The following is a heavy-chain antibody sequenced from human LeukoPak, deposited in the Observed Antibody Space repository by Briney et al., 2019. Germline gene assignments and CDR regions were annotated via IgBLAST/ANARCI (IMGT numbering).Heavy chain of an antibody. CDR1: GGSISSGGYY. D-gene: IGHD3-3*01. Sequence: SETLSLTCTVSGGSISSGGYYWSWIRQPPGKGLEWIGYIYHSGSTYYNPSLKSRVTISADRSKNQFSLKLSSVTAADTAVYYCARDAKIFGVAFDAFDIWGQGTMVTVSS. J-gene: IGHJ3*02. V-gene: IGHV4-30-2*01. CDR3: ARDAKIFGVAFDAFDI. CDR2: IYHSGST.